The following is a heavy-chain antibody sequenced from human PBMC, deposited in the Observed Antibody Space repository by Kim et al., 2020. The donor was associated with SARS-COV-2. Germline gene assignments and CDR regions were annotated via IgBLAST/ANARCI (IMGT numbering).Heavy chain of an antibody. CDR1: GFTFDDYA. Sequence: GGSLRLSCAASGFTFDDYAMHWVRQAPGKGLEWVSGISWNSGSIGYADSVKGRFTISRDNAKNSLYLQMNSLRAEDTALYYCAKDLSPYYYDSSGYYPHIYYYYYYGMDVWGQGTTVTVSS. V-gene: IGHV3-9*01. CDR3: AKDLSPYYYDSSGYYPHIYYYYYYGMDV. J-gene: IGHJ6*02. CDR2: ISWNSGSI. D-gene: IGHD3-22*01.